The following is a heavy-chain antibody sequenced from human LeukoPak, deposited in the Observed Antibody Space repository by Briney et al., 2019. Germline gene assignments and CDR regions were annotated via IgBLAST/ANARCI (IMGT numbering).Heavy chain of an antibody. Sequence: GGSLRLSCAASGFTFSSYSMNWVRQAPGKGLEWVSHITASGTAMFYADSVKGRFTISRDNAKNSLYLQMNSLRDEDTAVYYCATRDGYNRNFDYWGQGTLVTVSS. CDR1: GFTFSSYS. CDR3: ATRDGYNRNFDY. D-gene: IGHD5-24*01. J-gene: IGHJ4*02. V-gene: IGHV3-48*02. CDR2: ITASGTAM.